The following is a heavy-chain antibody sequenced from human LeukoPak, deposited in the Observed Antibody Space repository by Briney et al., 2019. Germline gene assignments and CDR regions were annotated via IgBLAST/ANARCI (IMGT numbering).Heavy chain of an antibody. CDR1: GFTFSSYA. Sequence: GGSLRLSCAASGFTFSSYAVSWVRQAAGKGLEWVSPISGGGGDTFFADSVKGRFSISRDNSKNRVFLQMNSLRAEDTAMYYCARWFGEPPNFDYSGQGTLVTVSS. D-gene: IGHD3-10*01. V-gene: IGHV3-23*01. CDR2: ISGGGGDT. J-gene: IGHJ4*02. CDR3: ARWFGEPPNFDY.